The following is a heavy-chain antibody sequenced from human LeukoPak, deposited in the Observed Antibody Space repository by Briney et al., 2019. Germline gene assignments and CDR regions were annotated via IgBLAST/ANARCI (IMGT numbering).Heavy chain of an antibody. V-gene: IGHV7-4-1*02. CDR1: GYTFTNYA. Sequence: ASVKVSCKASGYTFTNYALNWVRQALGQGLEWMGWINTNTGNPTYAQGFTGRFVFSLDTSVSTAFLQISSLKTEDSAVYYCARAGIPTINNWFDPWGQGTLVTVSS. D-gene: IGHD5-12*01. CDR2: INTNTGNP. CDR3: ARAGIPTINNWFDP. J-gene: IGHJ5*02.